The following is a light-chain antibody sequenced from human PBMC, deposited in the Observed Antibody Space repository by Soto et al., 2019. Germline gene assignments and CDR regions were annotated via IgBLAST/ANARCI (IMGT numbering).Light chain of an antibody. Sequence: EIVMTQSPATLSVSPGERATLSCRASQSVSSNLAWYQQKPGQAPRLLIYGASTRATGIPARFSGSGSGTEFTLASSRLQSEDFAVYYCQQYNNWPPWTFGQETKVEIK. CDR3: QQYNNWPPWT. J-gene: IGKJ1*01. CDR1: QSVSSN. CDR2: GAS. V-gene: IGKV3-15*01.